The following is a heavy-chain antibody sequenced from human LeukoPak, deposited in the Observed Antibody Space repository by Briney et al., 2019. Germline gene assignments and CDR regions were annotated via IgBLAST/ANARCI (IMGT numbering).Heavy chain of an antibody. Sequence: PGGSLRLSCAASGFPFSAYAMSWVRQAPGKGLEWVSAISASGDTTYYADSVRGRFTISRDNSKNTLYLQMNSLRAEDTAVYYCARAKFSGLEPTFDYWGQGTLVTVSS. D-gene: IGHD1-1*01. CDR3: ARAKFSGLEPTFDY. V-gene: IGHV3-23*01. J-gene: IGHJ4*02. CDR2: ISASGDTT. CDR1: GFPFSAYA.